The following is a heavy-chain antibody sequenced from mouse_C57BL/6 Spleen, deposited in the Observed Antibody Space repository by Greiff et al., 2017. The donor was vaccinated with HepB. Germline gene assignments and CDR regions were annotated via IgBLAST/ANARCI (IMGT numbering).Heavy chain of an antibody. V-gene: IGHV5-9-1*02. Sequence: EVQLVESGEGLVKPGGSLKLSCAASGFTFSSYAMSWVRQTPEKRLEWVAYISSGGDYIYYADTVKGRFTISRDNARNTLYLQMSSLKSEDTAMYYCTRHGSSPGYFDVWGTGTTVTVSS. CDR3: TRHGSSPGYFDV. CDR1: GFTFSSYA. CDR2: ISSGGDYI. J-gene: IGHJ1*03. D-gene: IGHD1-1*01.